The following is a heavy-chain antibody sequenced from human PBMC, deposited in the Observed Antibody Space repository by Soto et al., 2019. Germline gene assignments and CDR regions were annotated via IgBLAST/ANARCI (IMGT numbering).Heavy chain of an antibody. CDR2: VSYSGST. CDR3: ARAEKDPLGPSLTLHWFDP. V-gene: IGHV4-59*01. J-gene: IGHJ5*02. Sequence: QVQLQESGPGLVKPSETLSLTCTVSGCSISSYYWTWIRQPPGKGLEGIGYVSYSGSTNYNPNLKSRVTRSVDTTKNQFSVQMSPVAAADTAVYYCARAEKDPLGPSLTLHWFDPWGQGNLVNVSS. CDR1: GCSISSYY.